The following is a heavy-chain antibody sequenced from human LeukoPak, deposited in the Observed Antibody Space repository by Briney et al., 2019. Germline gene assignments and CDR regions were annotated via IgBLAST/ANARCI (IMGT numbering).Heavy chain of an antibody. CDR2: ISAYEGNT. CDR1: GWIYEILG. D-gene: IGHD1/OR15-1a*01. CDR3: ARTLGGNNVDGATGFDL. V-gene: IGHV1-18*01. Sequence: ASVKVSCKASGWIYEILGISWVRQAPGQGLEWMGWISAYEGNTNYAQKFQGRVTMTTDTSTSTAYMDLRSLTSDDTAVYYCARTLGGNNVDGATGFDLWGRGTLVTVSS. J-gene: IGHJ2*01.